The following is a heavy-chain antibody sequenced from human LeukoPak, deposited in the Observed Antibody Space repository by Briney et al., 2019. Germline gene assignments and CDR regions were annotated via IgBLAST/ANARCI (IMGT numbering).Heavy chain of an antibody. J-gene: IGHJ4*02. Sequence: SQTLSLTCTVSGGSINNDNYYWSWIRQPPGKGLEWIGYIYYSGSTNYNPSLKSRVTISVDTSKNQFSLKLSSVTAADTAVYYCARAGSSGWAYYFDYWGQGTLVTVSS. V-gene: IGHV4-30-4*01. CDR1: GGSINNDNYY. D-gene: IGHD6-19*01. CDR2: IYYSGST. CDR3: ARAGSSGWAYYFDY.